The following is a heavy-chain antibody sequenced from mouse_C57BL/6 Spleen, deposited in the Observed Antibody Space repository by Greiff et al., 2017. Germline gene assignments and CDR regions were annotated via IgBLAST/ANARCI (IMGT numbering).Heavy chain of an antibody. Sequence: EVQLQQSGPELAKPGASVKISCKASGYTFTDYYMNWVKQSHGKSLEWIGDINPNNGGTSYNQKFKGKATLTVDKSSSTAYMELRSLTSEDSAVYYCARDGYFDYWGQGTTLTVSS. V-gene: IGHV1-26*01. CDR2: INPNNGGT. CDR1: GYTFTDYY. D-gene: IGHD2-3*01. J-gene: IGHJ2*01. CDR3: ARDGYFDY.